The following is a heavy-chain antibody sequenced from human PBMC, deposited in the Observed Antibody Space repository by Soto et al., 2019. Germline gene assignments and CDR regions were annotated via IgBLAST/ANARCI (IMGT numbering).Heavy chain of an antibody. Sequence: GASVKVSCKASGYTFTDYYIHWVRLAPGQGLDWMGWINPKSGLTSHAQNFRGRVTMTRDTSISTVYMELNRLTSDDRAIYYCARRYSSGPFAYWGQGTQV. D-gene: IGHD5-18*01. CDR3: ARRYSSGPFAY. CDR2: INPKSGLT. CDR1: GYTFTDYY. J-gene: IGHJ4*02. V-gene: IGHV1-2*02.